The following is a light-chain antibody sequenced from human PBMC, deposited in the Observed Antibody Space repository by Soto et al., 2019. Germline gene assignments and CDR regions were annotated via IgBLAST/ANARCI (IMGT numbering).Light chain of an antibody. V-gene: IGKV1-5*01. Sequence: DIQMTQSPSTLSASVGERVTITCRASQSIRVWMAWYQQKPGRAPKLLIYDASNLESGVPSRFSGSGSGTEFTLAISSLQPDDFATYYCQQYNSYSWTFGQGTKVEIK. J-gene: IGKJ1*01. CDR1: QSIRVW. CDR2: DAS. CDR3: QQYNSYSWT.